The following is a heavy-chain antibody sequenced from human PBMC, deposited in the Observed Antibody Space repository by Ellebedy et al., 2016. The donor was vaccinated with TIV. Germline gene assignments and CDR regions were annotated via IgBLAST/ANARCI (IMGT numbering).Heavy chain of an antibody. Sequence: MPSETLSLTCAVYGGSFSDYYWSWVRQPPGKGLEWIGEINHSGSTNYNPSLKSRVTISVDTSKNQFSLKLNSVTAADTAVYYCARGRLYSSGWYGIDYWGQGTLVTVSS. CDR1: GGSFSDYY. CDR2: INHSGST. V-gene: IGHV4-34*01. J-gene: IGHJ4*02. CDR3: ARGRLYSSGWYGIDY. D-gene: IGHD6-19*01.